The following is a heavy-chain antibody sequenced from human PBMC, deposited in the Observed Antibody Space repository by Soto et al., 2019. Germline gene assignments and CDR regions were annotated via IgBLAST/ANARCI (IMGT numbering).Heavy chain of an antibody. J-gene: IGHJ5*02. CDR3: AGMPYTSGLRFDP. Sequence: SETLSLTCNMSGDSSSISTYSWSWIRQPRGKALHWIGFIYQSGVTSYNPSLASRVSISLERSNNQCSLKLKSVTAADTAVYFCAGMPYTSGLRFDPWGPGTLVTVSS. CDR2: IYQSGVT. CDR1: GDSSSISTYS. V-gene: IGHV4-30-2*01. D-gene: IGHD6-19*01.